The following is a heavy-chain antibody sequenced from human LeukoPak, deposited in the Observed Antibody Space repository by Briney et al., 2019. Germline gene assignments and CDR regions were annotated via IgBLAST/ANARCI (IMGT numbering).Heavy chain of an antibody. Sequence: ASVKLSCKASGYTITGYYMHWVRQATRQRLESMGWINPNSGGTNYAQKFQGRVTMTWDTAISTAYMELSRLRSDDTAVYYCARGWQCLVLREYYFDYWGQGTLVTVSS. CDR2: INPNSGGT. V-gene: IGHV1-2*02. CDR1: GYTITGYY. J-gene: IGHJ4*02. CDR3: ARGWQCLVLREYYFDY. D-gene: IGHD6-19*01.